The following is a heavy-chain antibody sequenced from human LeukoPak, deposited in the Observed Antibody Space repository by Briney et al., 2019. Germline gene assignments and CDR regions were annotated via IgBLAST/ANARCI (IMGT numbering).Heavy chain of an antibody. V-gene: IGHV1-2*02. J-gene: IGHJ4*02. CDR2: INPNGGGT. CDR3: ARDVGEYCSSTNCYASHY. Sequence: ASVKVSCKASGYTFTGYYMHWVRQAPGQGLEWMGWINPNGGGTNYAQKFQGRVTMTRDTSISTFYMELSSLRSDDTAVYYCARDVGEYCSSTNCYASHYWGQGTLVTVSS. CDR1: GYTFTGYY. D-gene: IGHD2-2*01.